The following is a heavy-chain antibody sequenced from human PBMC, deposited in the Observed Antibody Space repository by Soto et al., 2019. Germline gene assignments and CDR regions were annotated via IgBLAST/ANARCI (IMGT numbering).Heavy chain of an antibody. J-gene: IGHJ6*02. V-gene: IGHV1-69*01. D-gene: IGHD2-2*01. CDR1: GGTFSSYA. CDR2: IIPIFGTS. CDR3: ARDPGGGYCSSTSCYRDYGMDV. Sequence: QVQLVQSGAEVKKPGSSVNVSCKASGGTFSSYAISWVRQAPGQGLEWMGGIIPIFGTSNYAQKVQGRVTITADESTSTAYMELSSLRSEDTAVYYCARDPGGGYCSSTSCYRDYGMDVWGQGTTVTVSS.